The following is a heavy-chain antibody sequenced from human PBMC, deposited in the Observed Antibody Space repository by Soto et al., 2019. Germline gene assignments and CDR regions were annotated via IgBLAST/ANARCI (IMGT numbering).Heavy chain of an antibody. D-gene: IGHD2-2*01. CDR1: GFTFSNYA. J-gene: IGHJ4*02. CDR3: VKVHYYSSSSSYFDS. CDR2: ISSNGRNT. Sequence: PGGSLRLSCAVSGFTFSNYAMHWVRQAPGKGLEWLALISSNGRNTFYADSVRGRLTISRDNSKNMLYVQLNNLRPDDTAVYHCVKVHYYSSSSSYFDSWGQGALVTVSS. V-gene: IGHV3-30*18.